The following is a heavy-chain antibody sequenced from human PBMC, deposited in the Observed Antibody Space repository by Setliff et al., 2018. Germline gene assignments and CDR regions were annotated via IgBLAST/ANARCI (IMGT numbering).Heavy chain of an antibody. CDR2: INPNSGGT. J-gene: IGHJ4*02. CDR3: ARDGTSLPSIAAHADY. Sequence: ASVKVSCKASGYTFTGYYMHWVRPAPGQGLEWMGRINPNSGGTNYAQKFQGRVTMTRDTSISTAYMELSRLRSDDTAVYYCARDGTSLPSIAAHADYWGQGTLVTVSS. D-gene: IGHD6-6*01. CDR1: GYTFTGYY. V-gene: IGHV1-2*06.